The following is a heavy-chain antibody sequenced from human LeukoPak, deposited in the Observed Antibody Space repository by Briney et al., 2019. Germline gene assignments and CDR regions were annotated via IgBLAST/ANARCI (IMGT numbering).Heavy chain of an antibody. CDR3: ARDQRVTGRPDIDY. Sequence: PGGSLRLSCAASGFTFRNHWMHWVRHTPGKGLVWVSRISSDGCSTTYADSVKGRFTISRDNAKNTLYLQMNNLRAEDTAMYYCARDQRVTGRPDIDYWGQGALVIVSS. D-gene: IGHD6-6*01. CDR1: GFTFRNHW. J-gene: IGHJ4*02. CDR2: ISSDGCST. V-gene: IGHV3-74*03.